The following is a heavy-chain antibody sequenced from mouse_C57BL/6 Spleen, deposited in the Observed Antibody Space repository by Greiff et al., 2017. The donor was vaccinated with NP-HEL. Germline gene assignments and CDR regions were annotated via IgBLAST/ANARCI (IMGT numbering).Heavy chain of an antibody. D-gene: IGHD1-1*01. Sequence: QVQLQQPGAELVRPGTSVKLSCKASGYTFTSYWMHWVKQRPGQGLEWIGVIDPSDSYTNYNQKFKGKATLTVDTSSSTAYMQLSSLTSEDSAVYYCAVGYYGSSEAYWGQGTLVTVSA. CDR3: AVGYYGSSEAY. CDR1: GYTFTSYW. J-gene: IGHJ3*01. V-gene: IGHV1-59*01. CDR2: IDPSDSYT.